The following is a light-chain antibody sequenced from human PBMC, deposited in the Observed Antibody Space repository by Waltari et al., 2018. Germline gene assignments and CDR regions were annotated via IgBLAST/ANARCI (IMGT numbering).Light chain of an antibody. Sequence: EIVMTQSPATLSVSPGERVTLSCRANQSISGDLAWYQQKPGQAPRLLISGASSRANGVPARFSGSGSGTDFTLTISSLQSEDSALYFCQQYSKWPLFLFGPGTKLDVK. V-gene: IGKV3-15*01. J-gene: IGKJ3*01. CDR1: QSISGD. CDR3: QQYSKWPLFL. CDR2: GAS.